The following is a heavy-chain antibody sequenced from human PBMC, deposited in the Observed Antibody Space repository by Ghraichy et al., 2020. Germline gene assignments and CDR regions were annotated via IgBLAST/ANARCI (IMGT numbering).Heavy chain of an antibody. CDR2: IYPSGST. D-gene: IGHD1-20*01. CDR3: AREINYYFDF. CDR1: GASISSGGYS. V-gene: IGHV4-30-2*01. Sequence: SETLSLTCAVSGASISSGGYSWSWIRQPPGKGLEWIGYIYPSGSTYYNPSLKSRVTISVDRSKNHFSLNLSSVTAADTAVYFCAREINYYFDFWGQGTLVTVSS. J-gene: IGHJ4*02.